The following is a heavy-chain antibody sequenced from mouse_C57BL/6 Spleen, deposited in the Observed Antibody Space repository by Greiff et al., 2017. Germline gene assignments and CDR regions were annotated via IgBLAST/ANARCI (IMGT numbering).Heavy chain of an antibody. Sequence: VQLQQSGAELVRPGASVKLSCTASGFNITDDYMNWVKQRPEQGLEWIGWIDPENGDTDYASKFQGKATITADTSSNTAYLQLSSLTSEYTAVYYVTGYSNYDYWGQDTTLTVSS. D-gene: IGHD2-5*01. CDR2: IDPENGDT. CDR3: TGYSNYDY. V-gene: IGHV14-4*01. J-gene: IGHJ2*01. CDR1: GFNITDDY.